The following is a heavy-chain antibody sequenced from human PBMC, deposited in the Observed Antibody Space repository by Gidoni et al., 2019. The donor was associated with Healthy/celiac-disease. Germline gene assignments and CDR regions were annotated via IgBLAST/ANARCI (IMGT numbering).Heavy chain of an antibody. D-gene: IGHD1-1*01. CDR3: ARESLEPQTFDY. CDR2: IWYDGSNK. J-gene: IGHJ4*02. V-gene: IGHV3-33*01. CDR1: GFTFSSYG. Sequence: QVQLVESGGGVVQPGRSLRLSCAASGFTFSSYGMHWVRQAPGKGLEWVAVIWYDGSNKYYADSVKGRFTISRDNSKNTLYLQMNSLRAEDTAVYYCARESLEPQTFDYWGQGTLVTVSS.